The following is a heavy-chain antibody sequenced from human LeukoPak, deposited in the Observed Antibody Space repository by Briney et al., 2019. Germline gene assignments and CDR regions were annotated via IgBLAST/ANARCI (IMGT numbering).Heavy chain of an antibody. CDR2: INHSGST. Sequence: PSETLSLTCIVSGGSVSAYYWGWIRQPPGKGLEWIGEINHSGSTNYNPSLKSRVTISVDTSKNQFSLKLSSVTAADTAVYYCARGYPTRNWFDPWGQGTLVTVSS. J-gene: IGHJ5*02. D-gene: IGHD2-2*01. V-gene: IGHV4-34*01. CDR1: GGSVSAYY. CDR3: ARGYPTRNWFDP.